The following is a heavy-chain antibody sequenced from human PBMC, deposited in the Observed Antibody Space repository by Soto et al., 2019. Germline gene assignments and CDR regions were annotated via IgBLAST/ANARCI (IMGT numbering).Heavy chain of an antibody. D-gene: IGHD3-10*01. CDR1: GGSVSSGSYY. Sequence: SETLSLTCTVSGGSVSSGSYYWSWIRQPPGKGLEWIGYIYYSGSTNYNSSLKSRVTISVDTSKNQFSLKLSSVTAADTAVYYCARDKVEGGSGAFYIWGRGTMVTVSS. CDR3: ARDKVEGGSGAFYI. CDR2: IYYSGST. V-gene: IGHV4-61*01. J-gene: IGHJ3*02.